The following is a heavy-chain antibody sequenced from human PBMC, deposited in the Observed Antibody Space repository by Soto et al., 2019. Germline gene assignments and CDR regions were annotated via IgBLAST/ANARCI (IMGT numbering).Heavy chain of an antibody. CDR3: TTAWNYDFWFESNSYYYYMDV. CDR1: GFTFSNAW. V-gene: IGHV3-15*01. CDR2: IKSKTDGGTT. J-gene: IGHJ6*03. D-gene: IGHD3-3*01. Sequence: EVQLVESGGGSVKPGGSLRLSCAASGFTFSNAWMSWVRQAPGKGLEWVGRIKSKTDGGTTDYAAPVKGRFTISRDDSKNTLYLQMNSLKTEDTAVYYCTTAWNYDFWFESNSYYYYMDVWGKGTTVTVSS.